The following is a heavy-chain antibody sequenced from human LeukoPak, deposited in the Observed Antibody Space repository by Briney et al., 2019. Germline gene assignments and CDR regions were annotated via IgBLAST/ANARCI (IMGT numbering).Heavy chain of an antibody. CDR1: GFTFSNYA. Sequence: GGSLRLSCAASGFTFSNYAMSWVRQAPGKGLEWVSAISGSGGSTYYADSVKGRFTISRDNAKNSLYLQMNSLRAEDTAVYYCAREAYDYVWGSYRSFAFDYWGQGTLVTVSS. V-gene: IGHV3-23*01. D-gene: IGHD3-16*02. CDR3: AREAYDYVWGSYRSFAFDY. J-gene: IGHJ4*02. CDR2: ISGSGGST.